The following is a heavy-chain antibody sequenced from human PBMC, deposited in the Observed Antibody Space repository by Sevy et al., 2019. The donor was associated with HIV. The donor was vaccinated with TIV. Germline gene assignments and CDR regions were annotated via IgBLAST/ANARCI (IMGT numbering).Heavy chain of an antibody. D-gene: IGHD6-19*01. CDR2: ISAYNGHT. CDR3: TRDLGSSPASFFDY. CDR1: DYTFTSFG. Sequence: ASVKVSCKASDYTFTSFGISWVRQAPGQGPEWMAWISAYNGHTNYAQKFQGRVTMTQDISTSTVYMELRSLRSDDTAIYYCTRDLGSSPASFFDYWGQGTLVTVSS. V-gene: IGHV1-18*04. J-gene: IGHJ4*02.